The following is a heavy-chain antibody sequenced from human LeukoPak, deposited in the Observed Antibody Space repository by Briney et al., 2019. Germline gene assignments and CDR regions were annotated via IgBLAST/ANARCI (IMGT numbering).Heavy chain of an antibody. CDR1: GGSFSGYY. CDR3: ARGLRVYSFDFDP. Sequence: PSETLSLTCAVYGGSFSGYYWSWIRQPPGKGLEWIGEIHHSGSTNYNPSLKSRVTISIDTSKNQFSLKLSSVTAADTAVYYCARGLRVYSFDFDPWGQGTLVTVSS. J-gene: IGHJ5*02. D-gene: IGHD5-18*01. CDR2: IHHSGST. V-gene: IGHV4-34*01.